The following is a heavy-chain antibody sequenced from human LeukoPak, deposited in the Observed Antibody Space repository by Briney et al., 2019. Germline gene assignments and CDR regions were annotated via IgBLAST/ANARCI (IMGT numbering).Heavy chain of an antibody. CDR2: ISGSGGST. D-gene: IGHD6-6*01. V-gene: IGHV3-23*01. Sequence: PGGSLRLSCAASGFTFSSYGMSWVRQAPGKGLEWVSAISGSGGSTYYADSVKGRFTISRDNPKNTLYLQMNSLRAEDTAVYYCAKAEDSQIWVDYWGQGTLVTVSS. CDR3: AKAEDSQIWVDY. J-gene: IGHJ4*02. CDR1: GFTFSSYG.